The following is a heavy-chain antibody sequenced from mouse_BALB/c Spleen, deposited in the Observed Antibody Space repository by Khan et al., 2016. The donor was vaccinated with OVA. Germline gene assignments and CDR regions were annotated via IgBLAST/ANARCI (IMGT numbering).Heavy chain of an antibody. CDR2: INTYTGEP. D-gene: IGHD2-10*01. J-gene: IGHJ4*01. CDR3: ARPPYFSYTLDY. Sequence: QIQLVQSGPELKKPGETVKISCKASGYTFTNYGMNWVKQSPGKALKWMGWINTYTGEPTYADDFKGRFAFSLETSATTAYLQINNLKNEDTATYFCARPPYFSYTLDYWGKGTSVTVPS. V-gene: IGHV9-3-1*01. CDR1: GYTFTNYG.